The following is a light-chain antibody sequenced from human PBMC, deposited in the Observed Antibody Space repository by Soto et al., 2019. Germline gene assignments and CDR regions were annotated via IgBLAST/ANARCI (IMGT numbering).Light chain of an antibody. V-gene: IGKV4-1*01. CDR2: WAS. CDR1: QSVLFSSNNKNY. CDR3: QQYYSTPSPT. Sequence: DIVMTQSPDSLAVSLGERATINCKSSQSVLFSSNNKNYLAWYQQKPGQPPKLLISWASTRESGGPDRFSGSGSETDFTLTISSLQAEDVAVYHCQQYYSTPSPTFGGGTKVEIK. J-gene: IGKJ4*01.